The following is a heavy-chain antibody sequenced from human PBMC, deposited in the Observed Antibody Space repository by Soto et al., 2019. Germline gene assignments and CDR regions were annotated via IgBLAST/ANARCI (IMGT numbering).Heavy chain of an antibody. Sequence: GGSLRLSCAASGFTFSDYYMSWIRQAPGKGLEWVSYISSSGSTIYYADSVKGRFTISRDNAKNSLYLQMNSLRAEDTAVYYCAGNSGRGGWFLWAPPPHGMDVWGQGTTVTVSS. D-gene: IGHD3-3*01. V-gene: IGHV3-11*01. CDR1: GFTFSDYY. CDR2: ISSSGSTI. J-gene: IGHJ6*02. CDR3: AGNSGRGGWFLWAPPPHGMDV.